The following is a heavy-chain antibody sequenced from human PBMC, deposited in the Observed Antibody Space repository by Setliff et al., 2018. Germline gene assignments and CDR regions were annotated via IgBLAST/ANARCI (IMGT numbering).Heavy chain of an antibody. CDR3: VRGRTTYYFDY. V-gene: IGHV3-7*01. CDR1: GFTFSNCW. J-gene: IGHJ4*02. Sequence: GGSLRLSCAASGFTFSNCWVSWVRQAPGKGLEWVASIKPDSSEKYYVDSVKGRFTISRDNAKNSLNLQMDSLRADDTAVYYCVRGRTTYYFDYWGQGTLVTVPS. CDR2: IKPDSSEK.